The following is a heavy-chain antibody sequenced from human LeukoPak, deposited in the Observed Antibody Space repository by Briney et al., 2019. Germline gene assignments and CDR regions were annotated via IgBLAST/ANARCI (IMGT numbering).Heavy chain of an antibody. CDR1: EFTFSDYE. J-gene: IGHJ4*02. CDR3: ARRVIAVGLDY. D-gene: IGHD2-21*01. CDR2: ISRSGSTI. V-gene: IGHV3-48*03. Sequence: GGSLRLPCAASEFTFSDYEMNWVRQAPGKGLEWVSYISRSGSTIYYADSVKGRFTISRDNAKNSVFLQMNSLRAEDTAVYYCARRVIAVGLDYWGQGTLVTVSS.